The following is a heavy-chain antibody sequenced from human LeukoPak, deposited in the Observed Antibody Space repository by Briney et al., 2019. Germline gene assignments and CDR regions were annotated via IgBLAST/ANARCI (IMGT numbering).Heavy chain of an antibody. J-gene: IGHJ4*02. Sequence: PGGSLRLSCAASGFTFTDYPMNWVRQAPGRGLEWVSNIRTTADRANYANSADAVSGRATDSRDDAKYTLYLHMNGLRDDDTAVYYCARDQGYACDYWGQGILVTVSS. CDR3: ARDQGYACDY. CDR2: IRTTADRANYA. CDR1: GFTFTDYP. D-gene: IGHD2-2*01. V-gene: IGHV3-48*02.